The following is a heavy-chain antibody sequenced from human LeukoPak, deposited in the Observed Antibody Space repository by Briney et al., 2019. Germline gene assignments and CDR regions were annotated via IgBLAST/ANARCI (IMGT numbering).Heavy chain of an antibody. J-gene: IGHJ4*02. Sequence: SETLSLTCTVSGGSISSYYWSWIRQPPGKGLEWIGYIYTSGSTNYNSSLKSRATISVDTSKNQFSLKLSSVTAADTAVYYCARGAYGSIDYWGQGTLVTVSS. D-gene: IGHD1-26*01. V-gene: IGHV4-4*09. CDR3: ARGAYGSIDY. CDR1: GGSISSYY. CDR2: IYTSGST.